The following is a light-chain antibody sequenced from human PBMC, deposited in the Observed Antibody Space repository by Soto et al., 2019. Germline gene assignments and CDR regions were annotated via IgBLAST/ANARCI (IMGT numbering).Light chain of an antibody. V-gene: IGLV2-14*03. CDR1: SSDVGGYNH. CDR2: DVS. Sequence: QSALTQPASVSGSPGQSITISCTGTSSDVGGYNHVSWYQHHPDKAPKLMIYDVSNRPSGVSNRCSGSKSGNTASLTISGLQAEDEADYYCLSYRSTGTLVFGGGTKVTVL. CDR3: LSYRSTGTLV. J-gene: IGLJ3*02.